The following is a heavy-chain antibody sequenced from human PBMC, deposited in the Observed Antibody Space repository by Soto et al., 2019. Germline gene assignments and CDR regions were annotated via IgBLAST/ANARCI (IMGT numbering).Heavy chain of an antibody. J-gene: IGHJ4*02. CDR2: IGWEEEK. Sequence: SGPKLVNHKQTLILTCAFSGFSLSRKGISVSWIRQPPGKALESLALIGWEEEKFYSPSLRTRLTVSKDTSKTQVVLTLTNVDPVNTATYYCTRSTNWNYEYYFDYWGQGTLVTVSS. D-gene: IGHD1-7*01. CDR1: GFSLSRKGIS. CDR3: TRSTNWNYEYYFDY. V-gene: IGHV2-70*01.